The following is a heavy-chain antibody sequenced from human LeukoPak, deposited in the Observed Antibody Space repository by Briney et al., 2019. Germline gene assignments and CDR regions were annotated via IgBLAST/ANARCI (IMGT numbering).Heavy chain of an antibody. CDR3: ARHLTWFSDFDY. J-gene: IGHJ4*02. D-gene: IGHD3-10*01. CDR1: GYRLTSYW. V-gene: IGHV5-51*01. Sequence: GEALQIPCEGSGYRLTSYWIAWVRQRPGEGLEGMGIIYPGYSDTRYNPSSQGKVSISADKSISTAYLQWSSLKASDTAVDYCARHLTWFSDFDYWGQGTLVTVSS. CDR2: IYPGYSDT.